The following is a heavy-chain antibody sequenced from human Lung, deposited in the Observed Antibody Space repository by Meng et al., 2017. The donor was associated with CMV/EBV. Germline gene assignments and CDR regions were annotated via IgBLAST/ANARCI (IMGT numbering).Heavy chain of an antibody. CDR2: INPSGGST. V-gene: IGHV1-46*01. CDR1: AHTFISYY. Sequence: ASVTDTXKPSAHTFISYYMHWVRQAPGQGLEWMGIINPSGGSTSYAQKFQGRVTMTRDTSTSTVYMELSSLRSEDTAVYYRSRFVGSSPNRDFFDYYGMDVWGQGTTVTVSS. J-gene: IGHJ6*02. D-gene: IGHD3/OR15-3a*01. CDR3: SRFVGSSPNRDFFDYYGMDV.